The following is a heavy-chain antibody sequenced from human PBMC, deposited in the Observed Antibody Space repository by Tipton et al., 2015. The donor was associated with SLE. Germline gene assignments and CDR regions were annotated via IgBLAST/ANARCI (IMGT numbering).Heavy chain of an antibody. D-gene: IGHD6-6*01. CDR3: ARAKQLVQGFDS. CDR1: GGSISSGDYF. J-gene: IGHJ4*02. Sequence: TLSLTCTVSGGSISSGDYFWGWIRQPPGQGLQWLGSIYHSGNTFYNPSLESRVSVSLHTSSNQFSLKLASVTAADTAVYFCARAKQLVQGFDSWGQGKLVTVSS. CDR2: IYHSGNT. V-gene: IGHV4-39*07.